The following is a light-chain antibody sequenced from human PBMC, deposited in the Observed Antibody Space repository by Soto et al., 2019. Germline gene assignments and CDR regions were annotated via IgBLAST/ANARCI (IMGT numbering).Light chain of an antibody. CDR2: DAS. CDR1: QSVSNY. Sequence: DIQMTQSPSTLSASVGDRVTITCRASQSVSNYLAWYQQKPGKAPKLLIYDASSLESGVPSRFSGSGSGTDFTLSISSLQPDDFGTYYCQQYNSYLWTFGQGTKVEI. V-gene: IGKV1-5*01. CDR3: QQYNSYLWT. J-gene: IGKJ1*01.